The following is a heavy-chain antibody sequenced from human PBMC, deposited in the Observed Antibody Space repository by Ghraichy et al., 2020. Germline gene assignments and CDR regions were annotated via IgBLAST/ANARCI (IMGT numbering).Heavy chain of an antibody. CDR1: GFTFSSYA. D-gene: IGHD3-22*01. V-gene: IGHV3-23*01. Sequence: GGSLRLSCAASGFTFSSYAMSWVRQAPGKGLEWVSGISGSGGSTFYADSVKGRFTISRDNSKNTLYLQMNSMRAEDTAGYYCAKARAYYYDSSGNNQGVYYFDYWGQGTLVTVSS. CDR3: AKARAYYYDSSGNNQGVYYFDY. CDR2: ISGSGGST. J-gene: IGHJ4*02.